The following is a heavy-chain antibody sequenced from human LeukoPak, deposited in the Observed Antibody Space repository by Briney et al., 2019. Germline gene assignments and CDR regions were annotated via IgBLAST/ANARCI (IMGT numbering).Heavy chain of an antibody. CDR2: IYHSGST. D-gene: IGHD3-22*01. Sequence: SETLSLTCAVSGGSISSGGYSWSWIRQPPGKGLEWIGYIYHSGSTYYNPSLKSRVTISVDRSKNQFSLKLSSVTAADTAVYYCARYYDSSGHFDYWGQGTLVTVSS. CDR1: GGSISSGGYS. CDR3: ARYYDSSGHFDY. J-gene: IGHJ4*02. V-gene: IGHV4-30-2*01.